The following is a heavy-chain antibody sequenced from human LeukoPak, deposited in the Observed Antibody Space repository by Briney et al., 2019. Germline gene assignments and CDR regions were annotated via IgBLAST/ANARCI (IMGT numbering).Heavy chain of an antibody. CDR2: ISGSGDST. J-gene: IGHJ5*02. D-gene: IGHD3-3*01. Sequence: PGGSLRLSCAASGFTFNYFAMSWVRQAPGRGLEWVSAISGSGDSTYYADSVKDRFTISRDNSKNTLYLQMNNLRAEDTALYYCAKDQAAYYDVWSGQLVSYNWFDPWGQGTLVTVSS. V-gene: IGHV3-23*01. CDR1: GFTFNYFA. CDR3: AKDQAAYYDVWSGQLVSYNWFDP.